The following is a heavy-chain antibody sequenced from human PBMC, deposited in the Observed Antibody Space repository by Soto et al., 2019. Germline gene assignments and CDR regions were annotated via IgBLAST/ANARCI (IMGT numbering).Heavy chain of an antibody. CDR3: ARDLGSTNYYFDY. Sequence: QPGGSLRLSCVTSGFTFSSFGFHWVRQAPGGGLEWVALIWYDGSKTYYADFVKGRFTISRDDSKNTLFLEMNSLRAEDTAEYYCARDLGSTNYYFDYWGLGT. V-gene: IGHV3-33*01. CDR1: GFTFSSFG. J-gene: IGHJ4*02. D-gene: IGHD6-25*01. CDR2: IWYDGSKT.